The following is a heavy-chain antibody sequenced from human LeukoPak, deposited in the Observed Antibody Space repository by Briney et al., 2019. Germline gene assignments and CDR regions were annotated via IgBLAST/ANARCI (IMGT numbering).Heavy chain of an antibody. CDR3: AKAYSSSWYILDP. Sequence: GGSLRLSCAASGFTFDDYAMHWVRQAPGKGLEWVSGISWNSGSIGYADSAKGRFTISRDNAKNSLYLQMNSLRAEDTALYYCAKAYSSSWYILDPWGQGTLVTVSS. D-gene: IGHD6-13*01. J-gene: IGHJ5*02. CDR1: GFTFDDYA. V-gene: IGHV3-9*01. CDR2: ISWNSGSI.